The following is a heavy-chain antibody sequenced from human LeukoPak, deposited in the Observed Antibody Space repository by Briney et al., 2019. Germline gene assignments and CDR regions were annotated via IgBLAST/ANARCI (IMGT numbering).Heavy chain of an antibody. V-gene: IGHV3-23*01. D-gene: IGHD4-23*01. Sequence: GGSLRLSCAGSGFTFSRYAMSWVRQAPGKGLEWVSTSGTGGSTYYVDSVKGRFTISRDNSKNTVYLQMNSLRAEDTALYYCAKGGYDYGGPFFDYWGQGTLVTVSS. CDR1: GFTFSRYA. CDR3: AKGGYDYGGPFFDY. CDR2: SGTGGST. J-gene: IGHJ4*02.